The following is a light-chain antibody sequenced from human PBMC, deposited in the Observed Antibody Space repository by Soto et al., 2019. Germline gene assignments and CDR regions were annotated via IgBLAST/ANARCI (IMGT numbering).Light chain of an antibody. V-gene: IGKV1-5*01. CDR3: QQYNSYPFT. Sequence: DIQMTQSPSTLSASVGDRVTITCRASQSISSWLAWYQQKPGKAPKLLIYDASRLESGVPSRFSDSRSGTEFTLTISSLQPDDFATYYCQQYNSYPFTFGPRTKVDIK. J-gene: IGKJ3*01. CDR1: QSISSW. CDR2: DAS.